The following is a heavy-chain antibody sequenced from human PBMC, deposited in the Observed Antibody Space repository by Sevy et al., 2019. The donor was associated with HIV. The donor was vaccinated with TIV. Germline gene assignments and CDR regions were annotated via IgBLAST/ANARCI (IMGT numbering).Heavy chain of an antibody. J-gene: IGHJ4*02. CDR2: ISGSGGST. CDR1: GFTFSSYA. CDR3: AKGGGLRLFSPFDY. Sequence: GGFLRLSCAASGFTFSSYAMSWVRQAPGKGLEWVSAISGSGGSTYYADSVKGRFTISRDNSKNTLYLQMNSLRAEDTAVYYCAKGGGLRLFSPFDYWGQGTLVTVSS. V-gene: IGHV3-23*01. D-gene: IGHD5-12*01.